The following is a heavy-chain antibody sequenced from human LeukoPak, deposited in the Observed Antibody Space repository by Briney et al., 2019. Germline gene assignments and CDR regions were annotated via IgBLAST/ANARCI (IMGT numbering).Heavy chain of an antibody. Sequence: SETLSLTCTVSGYSISSYYWSWIRQPPGKGLEWIGYIYYSGSTNYNPSLKSRVTISVDTSKNQFSLKLSSVTAADTAVYYCARCLSGLERQYYYYYMDVWGKGTTVTVSS. CDR3: ARCLSGLERQYYYYYMDV. J-gene: IGHJ6*03. D-gene: IGHD1-1*01. CDR2: IYYSGST. V-gene: IGHV4-59*01. CDR1: GYSISSYY.